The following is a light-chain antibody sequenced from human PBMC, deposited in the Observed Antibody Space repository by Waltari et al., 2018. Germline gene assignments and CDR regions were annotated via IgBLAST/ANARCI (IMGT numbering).Light chain of an antibody. V-gene: IGKV1-39*01. Sequence: DIQMTQSPSSPSASVGDRVTITCRASQSISSYLNWYQQRPGKAPKLLIYTASSLQSGVPSRFSGSGSGTDFTLTISNLQPEDFATYYCQQSYSTPLTFGGGTKVEIK. J-gene: IGKJ4*01. CDR2: TAS. CDR3: QQSYSTPLT. CDR1: QSISSY.